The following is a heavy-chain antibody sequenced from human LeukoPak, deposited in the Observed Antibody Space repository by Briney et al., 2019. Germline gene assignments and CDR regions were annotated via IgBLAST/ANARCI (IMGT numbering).Heavy chain of an antibody. Sequence: ASVEVSCKASGYTFTSYAMHWVRQAPGQRLEWMGWINAGNGNTKYSQKFQGRVTITRDTSASTAYMELSSLRSEDTAVYYCARGREQLPMGDWFDPWGQGTLVTVSS. J-gene: IGHJ5*02. CDR1: GYTFTSYA. CDR3: ARGREQLPMGDWFDP. CDR2: INAGNGNT. V-gene: IGHV1-3*01. D-gene: IGHD6-13*01.